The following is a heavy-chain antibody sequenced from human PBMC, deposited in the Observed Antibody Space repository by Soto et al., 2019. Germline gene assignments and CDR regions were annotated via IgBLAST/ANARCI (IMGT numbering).Heavy chain of an antibody. D-gene: IGHD1-1*01. J-gene: IGHJ4*02. V-gene: IGHV1-69*01. CDR1: GGTFSNYP. Sequence: QLQLVQPGAEVKKPGSSVKVSCKASGGTFSNYPFTWLRQAPGQGLEWMGGIIPIFGTRNYAQKFQGRLTITADESTSTGYMGLSSLISEDTALYYCARPRTTATTKGYDYWGQGTLVTVSS. CDR3: ARPRTTATTKGYDY. CDR2: IIPIFGTR.